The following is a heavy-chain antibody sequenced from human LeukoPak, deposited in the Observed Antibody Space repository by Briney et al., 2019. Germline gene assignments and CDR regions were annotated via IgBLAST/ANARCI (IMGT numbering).Heavy chain of an antibody. J-gene: IGHJ4*02. CDR2: IRSKAYGGTT. D-gene: IGHD2-2*01. CDR3: TRGLIVVVPAATDY. V-gene: IGHV3-49*04. CDR1: GFTFGDYA. Sequence: PGGSLRLSCTASGFTFGDYAMSWVRRAPGKGLEWVGFIRSKAYGGTTEYAASVKGRFTISRDDSKSIAYLQMNSLKTEDTAVYYCTRGLIVVVPAATDYWGQGTLVTVSS.